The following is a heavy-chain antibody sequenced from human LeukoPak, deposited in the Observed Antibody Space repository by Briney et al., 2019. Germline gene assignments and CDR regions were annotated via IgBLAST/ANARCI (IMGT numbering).Heavy chain of an antibody. D-gene: IGHD3-10*01. V-gene: IGHV3-30-3*01. CDR2: ISYDGSNK. J-gene: IGHJ4*02. Sequence: GGSLRLSCAASGFTFSSYAMHWVRQAPGKGLEWVAVISYDGSNKYYADSVKGRFTISRDNSKDTLYLQMNSLRAEDTAVYYCARSSGFPLWFGESSPLDYWGQGTLVTVSS. CDR1: GFTFSSYA. CDR3: ARSSGFPLWFGESSPLDY.